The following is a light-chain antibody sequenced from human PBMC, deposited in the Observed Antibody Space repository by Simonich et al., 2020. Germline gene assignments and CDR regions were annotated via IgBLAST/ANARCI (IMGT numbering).Light chain of an antibody. Sequence: EIVMTQSPATLSVSPGERATLSCRASQSVSSNLPWYQQKPGQAPRLLIYGASTRATGIPARFSGSGSGTEFTRTISSLQSEDFAVYYCQQYNNWPRTFGQGTKVEIK. J-gene: IGKJ1*01. V-gene: IGKV3-15*01. CDR3: QQYNNWPRT. CDR2: GAS. CDR1: QSVSSN.